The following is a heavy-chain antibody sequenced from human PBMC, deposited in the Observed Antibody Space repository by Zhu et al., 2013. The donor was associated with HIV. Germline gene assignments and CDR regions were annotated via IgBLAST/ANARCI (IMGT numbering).Heavy chain of an antibody. CDR3: ARSRTGSYGFYXYFDL. J-gene: IGHJ2*01. CDR1: GGTFISYA. D-gene: IGHD5-18*01. V-gene: IGHV1-69*01. Sequence: QVQLVQSGAEVKKPGSSVKVSCKASGGTFISYAISWVRQAPGQGLEWMGGIIPILGTANYAQIFRGRVTITADESTSTAYMELISLTSEDTAVYFCARSRTGSYGFYXYFDLWGRGTLVTVSS. CDR2: IIPILGTA.